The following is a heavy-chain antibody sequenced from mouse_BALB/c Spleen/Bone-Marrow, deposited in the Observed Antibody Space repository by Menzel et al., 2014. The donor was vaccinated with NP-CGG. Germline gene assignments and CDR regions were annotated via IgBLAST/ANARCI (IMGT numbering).Heavy chain of an antibody. Sequence: VQLQQSGAELVKPGASVKLSCTASGFNIKDTYMHWVKQRPEQGLEWIGRIDPANGNTIYDPKFQGKATITADTSSNTAYLQLSSLTSEDAAVYYCASYYYGSGGFAYWGQGTLVTVSA. V-gene: IGHV14-3*02. CDR2: IDPANGNT. CDR1: GFNIKDTY. D-gene: IGHD1-1*01. CDR3: ASYYYGSGGFAY. J-gene: IGHJ3*01.